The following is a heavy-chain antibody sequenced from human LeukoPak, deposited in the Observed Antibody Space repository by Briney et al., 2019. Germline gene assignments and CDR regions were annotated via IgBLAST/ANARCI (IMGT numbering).Heavy chain of an antibody. CDR2: ISSSSSYI. V-gene: IGHV3-21*01. CDR3: AGVGFYDILTGYYSGNWFDP. J-gene: IGHJ5*02. Sequence: GGSLRLSCAASGFTFSSYSMNWVRQAPGKGLEWVSSISSSSSYIYYADSVKGRFTISRDNAKNSLYLQMNSLRAEDTAVYYCAGVGFYDILTGYYSGNWFDPWGQGTLVTVSS. CDR1: GFTFSSYS. D-gene: IGHD3-9*01.